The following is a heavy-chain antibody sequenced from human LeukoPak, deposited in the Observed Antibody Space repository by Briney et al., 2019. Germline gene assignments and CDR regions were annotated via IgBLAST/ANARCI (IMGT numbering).Heavy chain of an antibody. V-gene: IGHV5-10-1*01. Sequence: GESLKISCKGSGYSFTSYWISWVRQMPGKGLEWMGRIDPSDSYTNYSPSFQGHVTISADKSISTAYLQWSSLKALDTAMYYCAREASDCSSTSCYFLRWFDPWGQGTLVTVSS. CDR1: GYSFTSYW. CDR3: AREASDCSSTSCYFLRWFDP. D-gene: IGHD2-2*01. CDR2: IDPSDSYT. J-gene: IGHJ5*02.